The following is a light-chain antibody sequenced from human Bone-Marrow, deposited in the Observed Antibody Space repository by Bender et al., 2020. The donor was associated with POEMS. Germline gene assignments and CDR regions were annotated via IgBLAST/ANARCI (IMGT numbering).Light chain of an antibody. J-gene: IGLJ1*01. CDR1: ALPKQY. CDR2: KDN. CDR3: QSSDTSGTSV. Sequence: SYDLTQPPSVSVSPGQTARITCSGNALPKQYAYWYQQKPGQAPVLVIYKDNKRPSGIPERFSGSSSGTTVTLTISGGQAEDEADYYCQSSDTSGTSVFGTGTKVTVL. V-gene: IGLV3-25*02.